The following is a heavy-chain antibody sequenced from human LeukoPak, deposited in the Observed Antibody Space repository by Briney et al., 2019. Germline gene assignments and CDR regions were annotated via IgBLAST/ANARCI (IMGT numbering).Heavy chain of an antibody. CDR2: ISGSGGST. Sequence: GGSLRLSCAASGFTFSSYAMSWVRQAPGKGLEWVSAISGSGGSTYYADSVKGRFTISRDNSKNTLYLQMNSLRAEDTAVYYCARTLQQLLYYFDYWGQGTLVTVSS. CDR1: GFTFSSYA. D-gene: IGHD6-13*01. J-gene: IGHJ4*02. CDR3: ARTLQQLLYYFDY. V-gene: IGHV3-23*01.